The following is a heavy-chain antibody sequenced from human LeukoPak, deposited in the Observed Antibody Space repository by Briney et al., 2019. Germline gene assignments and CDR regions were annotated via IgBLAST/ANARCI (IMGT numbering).Heavy chain of an antibody. CDR3: AKDGYNSYYYFDY. J-gene: IGHJ4*02. V-gene: IGHV3-23*01. Sequence: PGGSLRLSCAASGFTFSDFSMNWVRQAPGKRLEWVSCLSISGNTYYADSVKGRFTISRDNSKNTLYLQMNSLRAEDTAVYYCAKDGYNSYYYFDYWGQGTLVTVSS. CDR1: GFTFSDFS. D-gene: IGHD5-24*01. CDR2: LSISGNT.